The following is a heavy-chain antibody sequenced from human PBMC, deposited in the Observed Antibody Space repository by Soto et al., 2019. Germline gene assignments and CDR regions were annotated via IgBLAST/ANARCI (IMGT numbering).Heavy chain of an antibody. J-gene: IGHJ2*01. CDR1: GFTFRSYA. CDR2: ISYDGSNK. V-gene: IGHV3-30-3*01. Sequence: QVQLVESGGGVVQPGRSLRLSCAASGFTFRSYAMHWVRQAPGKGLEWVAVISYDGSNKYYADSVKGRFTISINNSKNTLYLQMNSLRAEDTAVYYCARPLWRDDYNWGYFDLWGRGTLVTVSS. CDR3: ARPLWRDDYNWGYFDL. D-gene: IGHD4-4*01.